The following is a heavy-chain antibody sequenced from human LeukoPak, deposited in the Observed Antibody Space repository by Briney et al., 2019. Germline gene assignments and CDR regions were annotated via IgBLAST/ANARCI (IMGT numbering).Heavy chain of an antibody. CDR2: INTDGSST. CDR1: GFTFSSYW. J-gene: IGHJ5*02. V-gene: IGHV3-74*01. CDR3: ARDPTTLVEVEMATINWFDP. Sequence: GGSLRLSCAASGFTFSSYWMHWVRQAPGKGLVWVSRINTDGSSTSYADSVKGRFTNSRDNAKNTLYLQMNSLRAEDTAVYYCARDPTTLVEVEMATINWFDPWGQGTLVTVSS. D-gene: IGHD5-24*01.